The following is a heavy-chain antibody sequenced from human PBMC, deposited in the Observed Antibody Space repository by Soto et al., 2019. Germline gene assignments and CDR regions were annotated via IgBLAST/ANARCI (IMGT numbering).Heavy chain of an antibody. D-gene: IGHD3-10*01. V-gene: IGHV3-30-3*01. CDR1: GFTFSNFA. CDR3: ATIILHY. CDR2: ISNDGTKK. J-gene: IGHJ4*02. Sequence: QVQLVESGGRVVQPGSSLRLSCADSGFTFSNFAMHWVRQPPGKGLEWVAVISNDGTKKVYADSVKGRFTISRDNSKNILYLEMHTLRTEDTAVYYCATIILHYWGQGTLVTVSS.